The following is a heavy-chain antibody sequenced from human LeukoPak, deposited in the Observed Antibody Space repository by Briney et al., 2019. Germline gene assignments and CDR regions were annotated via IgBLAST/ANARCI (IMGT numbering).Heavy chain of an antibody. CDR1: GFTVSSYW. V-gene: IGHV3-7*01. CDR2: IKQDGSEK. CDR3: ARERWWLRKNYFDY. Sequence: GGSLRLSCAASGFTVSSYWMSWVRQAQGKGLEWVANIKQDGSEKHYVDSVKGRFTISRDNAKNSLYLQMNSLRAEDTAVYYCARERWWLRKNYFDYWGQGTLVTVSS. J-gene: IGHJ4*02. D-gene: IGHD5-12*01.